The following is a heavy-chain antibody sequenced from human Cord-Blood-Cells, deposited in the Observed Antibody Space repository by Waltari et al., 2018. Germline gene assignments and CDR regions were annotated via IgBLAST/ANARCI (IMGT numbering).Heavy chain of an antibody. CDR2: IYSGGST. J-gene: IGHJ4*02. CDR3: ARDIAAADPVDDY. D-gene: IGHD6-13*01. CDR1: GFTVSSNY. V-gene: IGHV3-53*01. Sequence: EVQLVESGGGLIQPGGSLRLSCAASGFTVSSNYMSWVRQAPGKGLEGVSVIYSGGSTTYADSGKGRFTISRDNSKNTLYLQMNSLRAEDTAVYYCARDIAAADPVDDYWGQGTLVTVSS.